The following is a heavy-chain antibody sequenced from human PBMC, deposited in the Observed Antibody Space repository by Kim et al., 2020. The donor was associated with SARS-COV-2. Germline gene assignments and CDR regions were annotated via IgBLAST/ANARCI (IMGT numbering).Heavy chain of an antibody. Sequence: GGSLRLSCAASGFTFSSSWMHWVRQAPGKGLVWVSRINTDGSVTNYADSVKGRFIISRDNAKDTLYLQMNSLRVEDTAVYFCAGAPYSTYGMDVWGQGTTVIVSS. V-gene: IGHV3-74*01. CDR2: INTDGSVT. CDR1: GFTFSSSW. CDR3: AGAPYSTYGMDV. J-gene: IGHJ6*02. D-gene: IGHD6-13*01.